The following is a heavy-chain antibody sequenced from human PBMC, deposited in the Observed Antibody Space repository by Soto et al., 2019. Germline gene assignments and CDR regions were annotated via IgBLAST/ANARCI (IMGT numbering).Heavy chain of an antibody. CDR2: IYYSGST. CDR1: GGSISSYY. V-gene: IGHV4-59*08. CDR3: ARHVVVVPAAPRDYYYYMDV. D-gene: IGHD2-2*01. Sequence: PSETLSLTCTVSGGSISSYYWSWIRQPPGKGLEWIGYIYYSGSTNYNPSLKSRVTISVDTSKNQFSLKLSSVTAADTAVYYCARHVVVVPAAPRDYYYYMDVWGKGTTVTVSS. J-gene: IGHJ6*03.